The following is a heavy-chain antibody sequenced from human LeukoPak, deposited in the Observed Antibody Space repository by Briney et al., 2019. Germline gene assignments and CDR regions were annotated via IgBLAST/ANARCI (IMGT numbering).Heavy chain of an antibody. CDR3: ARFQCSSGGCRITYFSMDV. J-gene: IGHJ6*02. CDR1: GFIFSTYD. Sequence: PGGSLRLSCAASGFIFSTYDMSWVRQAPGKGLEWVSSIDTSSSYIYYADSVRGRFAISRDNAKNSLYLQMNSLRADDTALYYCARFQCSSGGCRITYFSMDVWGQGTTVTVSS. CDR2: IDTSSSYI. V-gene: IGHV3-21*01. D-gene: IGHD2-15*01.